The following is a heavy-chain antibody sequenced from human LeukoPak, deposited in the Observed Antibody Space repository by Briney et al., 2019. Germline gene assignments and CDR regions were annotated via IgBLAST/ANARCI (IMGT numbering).Heavy chain of an antibody. CDR2: INHSVST. V-gene: IGHV4-34*01. J-gene: IGHJ4*02. Sequence: SETLSLTCAVYGGSVSGYYWSWIRQPPGKGLEWIGEINHSVSTNYNPSLKSRVTITTDTSKSQCSLKLSSVTAADTAVYYCARGPYAKGLGYWGQGTLVTVSS. CDR3: ARGPYAKGLGY. CDR1: GGSVSGYY. D-gene: IGHD2-8*01.